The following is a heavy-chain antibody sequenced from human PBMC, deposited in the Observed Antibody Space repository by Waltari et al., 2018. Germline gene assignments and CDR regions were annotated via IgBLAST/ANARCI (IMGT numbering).Heavy chain of an antibody. V-gene: IGHV4-34*01. CDR3: ARGVGTYYDFWSGYHSYYFDY. CDR1: GGSFSGYY. J-gene: IGHJ4*02. Sequence: QVQLQQWGAGLLKPSETLSLTCAVYGGSFSGYYWSWIRQPPGKGLEWNGEINHMGSTTYSPARKMRVTISVDTSKTQFSLKLSSVTAADTAVYYCARGVGTYYDFWSGYHSYYFDYWGQGTLVIVSS. CDR2: INHMGST. D-gene: IGHD3-3*01.